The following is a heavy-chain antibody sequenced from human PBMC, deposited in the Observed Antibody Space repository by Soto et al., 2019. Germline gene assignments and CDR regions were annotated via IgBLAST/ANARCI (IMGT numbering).Heavy chain of an antibody. D-gene: IGHD5-18*01. Sequence: ASVKVSCKASGYTFTSYDINWVRQATGQGLEWMGWMNPNSGNTGYAQKFQGRVTMTRNTSISTAYMELSSLRSEDTAVYYCARSGYSYGNRDYYYYMDVWGKVTTLTVSS. V-gene: IGHV1-8*01. CDR1: GYTFTSYD. J-gene: IGHJ6*03. CDR2: MNPNSGNT. CDR3: ARSGYSYGNRDYYYYMDV.